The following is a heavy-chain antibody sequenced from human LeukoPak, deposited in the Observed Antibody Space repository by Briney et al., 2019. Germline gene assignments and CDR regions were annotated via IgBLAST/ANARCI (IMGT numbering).Heavy chain of an antibody. CDR1: GFTFSSYG. D-gene: IGHD4-17*01. Sequence: PGGALRLSCAASGFTFSSYGVHWVRQAPAKGLEWGAIISYDGSNKYYADSVKGRFTISRDNSKNTLYLQMNSLRAEDTAVYYCAKSTTVTQRGYFDYWGQGTLVTVSS. V-gene: IGHV3-30*18. CDR3: AKSTTVTQRGYFDY. J-gene: IGHJ4*02. CDR2: ISYDGSNK.